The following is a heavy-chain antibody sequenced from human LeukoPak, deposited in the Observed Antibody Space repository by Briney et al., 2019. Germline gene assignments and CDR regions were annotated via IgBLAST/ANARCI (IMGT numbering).Heavy chain of an antibody. V-gene: IGHV4-4*07. CDR1: GDSISTYY. D-gene: IGHD1-26*01. CDR3: AKMGSGSYLTYYYYMDV. J-gene: IGHJ6*03. Sequence: SETLSLTCTVSGDSISTYYWSWIRQPAGKGLEWIGRVSTSGSTYQNPSLKSRVAMSVDTSKNQFSLKLSFVTAADTAAYYCAKMGSGSYLTYYYYMDVWGKGTAVTVSS. CDR2: VSTSGST.